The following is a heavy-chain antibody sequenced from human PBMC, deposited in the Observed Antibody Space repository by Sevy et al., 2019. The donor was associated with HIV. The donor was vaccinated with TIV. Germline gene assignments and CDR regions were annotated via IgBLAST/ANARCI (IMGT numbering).Heavy chain of an antibody. J-gene: IGHJ4*02. CDR3: ARVECIGYCGGGFDF. D-gene: IGHD2-15*01. Sequence: SETLSLTCTVSGGSISSGDYSWSWIRQPPGKGLEWIGYIYHSEITYYNPSLKSRVTISVDRSKNQFSLKLSSVTAADTAVYFCARVECIGYCGGGFDFWGPGILVTVSS. CDR2: IYHSEIT. V-gene: IGHV4-30-2*01. CDR1: GGSISSGDYS.